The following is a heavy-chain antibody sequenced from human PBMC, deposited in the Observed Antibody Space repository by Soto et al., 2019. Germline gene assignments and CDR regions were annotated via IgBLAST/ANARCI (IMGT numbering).Heavy chain of an antibody. V-gene: IGHV4-61*01. D-gene: IGHD4-17*01. CDR3: ARSPDSGDYVDY. CDR2: IYFSGTT. CDR1: GDSVSSDSYY. J-gene: IGHJ4*02. Sequence: SETLSLTCSVSGDSVSSDSYYWSWIRQPPGAGLEWIGYIYFSGTTNYNPSLESRVTILVDSSKNQFSLKLSSVTAADTAVYYCARSPDSGDYVDYWGQGTLVTVSS.